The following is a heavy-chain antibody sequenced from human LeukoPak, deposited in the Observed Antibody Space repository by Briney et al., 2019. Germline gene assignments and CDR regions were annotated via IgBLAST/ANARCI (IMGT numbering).Heavy chain of an antibody. J-gene: IGHJ4*02. Sequence: GGSLRLSCAASGFTFSSYSMNWVRQAPGKGPEWVSSISSSSSYIYYADSVKGRFTISRDNAKNSLYLQMNSLRAEDTAVYYCARDRSGLLWFGELNYFDYWGQGTLVTVSS. V-gene: IGHV3-21*01. CDR2: ISSSSSYI. CDR1: GFTFSSYS. D-gene: IGHD3-10*01. CDR3: ARDRSGLLWFGELNYFDY.